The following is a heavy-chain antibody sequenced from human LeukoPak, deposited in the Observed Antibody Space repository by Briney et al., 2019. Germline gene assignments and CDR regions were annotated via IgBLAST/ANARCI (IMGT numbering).Heavy chain of an antibody. CDR3: ATGPYSSIAAADY. Sequence: ASVKVSCKVSGYALTELSMHWVRQAPGKGLEWMGGFDPEDGETIYAQKFQGRVTMTEDTSTDTAYMELSSLRSEDTAVYYCATGPYSSIAAADYWGQGTLVTVSS. CDR2: FDPEDGET. J-gene: IGHJ4*02. CDR1: GYALTELS. V-gene: IGHV1-24*01. D-gene: IGHD6-13*01.